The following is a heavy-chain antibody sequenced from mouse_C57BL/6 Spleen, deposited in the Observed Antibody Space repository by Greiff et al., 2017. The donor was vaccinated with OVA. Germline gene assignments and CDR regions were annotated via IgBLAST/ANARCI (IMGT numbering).Heavy chain of an antibody. Sequence: VQLQQSGTELVKPGASVKLSCKASGYTFTSYWMHWVKQRPGQGLEWIGNINPSNGGTNYNEKFKSKATLTVDKSSSTAYMQLSSLTSEDSAVYYCARGDRQLRLRIDYWGQGTTLTVSS. CDR2: INPSNGGT. D-gene: IGHD3-2*02. CDR1: GYTFTSYW. J-gene: IGHJ2*01. V-gene: IGHV1-53*01. CDR3: ARGDRQLRLRIDY.